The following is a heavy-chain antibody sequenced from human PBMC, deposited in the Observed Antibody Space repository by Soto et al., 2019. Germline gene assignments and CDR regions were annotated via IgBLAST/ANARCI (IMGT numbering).Heavy chain of an antibody. CDR2: FYYTGST. V-gene: IGHV4-59*08. Sequence: PSETLSLTCTVSGGSISSYYWNWIRQSPGKGLEWIGSFYYTGSTNYNPSLKSRVTISVDTSKNQFSLKLSSVTAADTAVYYCARRYGPGFAYWGQGTLVTVSS. J-gene: IGHJ4*02. CDR1: GGSISSYY. CDR3: ARRYGPGFAY. D-gene: IGHD4-17*01.